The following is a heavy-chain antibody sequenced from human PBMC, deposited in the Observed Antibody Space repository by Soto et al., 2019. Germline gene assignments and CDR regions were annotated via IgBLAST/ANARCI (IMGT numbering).Heavy chain of an antibody. CDR3: ARGSTPNFYYGMDV. CDR1: GGTFSSYA. D-gene: IGHD2-2*01. Sequence: ASVKVSCKASGGTFSSYAISWVRQAPGQGLEWMGGIIPIFGTSDYAQKFQDRVTITADESTSTAYMDLSSLRSEDTAVYYCARGSTPNFYYGMDVWGQGTTVTVSS. CDR2: IIPIFGTS. J-gene: IGHJ6*02. V-gene: IGHV1-69*13.